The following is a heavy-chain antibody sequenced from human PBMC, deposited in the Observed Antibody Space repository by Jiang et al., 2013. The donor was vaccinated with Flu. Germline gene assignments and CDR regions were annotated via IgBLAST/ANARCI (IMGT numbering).Heavy chain of an antibody. V-gene: IGHV3-23*04. CDR3: AKAIYSHGLFGA. CDR2: VTNSGDTT. D-gene: IGHD5-18*01. J-gene: IGHJ5*02. Sequence: VQLVESGGGLVQPGGSLRLSCAASGFALSGYAMSWVRQAPGKGLEWVSTVTNSGDTTYYADSVKGRFTISRDISRNTLFLQMNSLRAEDTAAYYCAKAIYSHGLFGAWGQGTLVTVSS. CDR1: GFALSGYA.